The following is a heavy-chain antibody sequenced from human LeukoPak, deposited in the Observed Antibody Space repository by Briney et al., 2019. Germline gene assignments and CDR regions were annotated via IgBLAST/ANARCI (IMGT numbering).Heavy chain of an antibody. J-gene: IGHJ4*02. D-gene: IGHD5-12*01. CDR1: GGSISSYY. Sequence: SETLSLTCTVSGGSISSYYWGWIRQPPGKGLEWIGSMSYSGSTYYNSSLKSRVTISVDTSKTQFSLKLTSVTAADTAVYYCARHSAYDGRIYEYWGQGTLVTVSS. CDR2: MSYSGST. CDR3: ARHSAYDGRIYEY. V-gene: IGHV4-39*01.